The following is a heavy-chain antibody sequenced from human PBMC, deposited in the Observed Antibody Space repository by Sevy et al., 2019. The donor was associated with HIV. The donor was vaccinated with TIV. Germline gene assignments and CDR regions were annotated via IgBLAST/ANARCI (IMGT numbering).Heavy chain of an antibody. Sequence: SQTLSLTCAISGDSVSSNSAAWNWIRQSPSRGLEWLGRTYYRSKWYNDYAVSVKSRITINPDTSKNQFSLQLNSVTPEDTAVYYCAKEGTSEYQLLHQDYWGQGTLVTVSS. D-gene: IGHD2-2*01. J-gene: IGHJ4*02. CDR1: GDSVSSNSAA. CDR3: AKEGTSEYQLLHQDY. CDR2: TYYRSKWYN. V-gene: IGHV6-1*01.